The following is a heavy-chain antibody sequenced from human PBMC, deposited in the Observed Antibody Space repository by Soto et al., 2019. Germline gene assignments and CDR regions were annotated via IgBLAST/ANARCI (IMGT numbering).Heavy chain of an antibody. CDR1: GGPISSSSYY. V-gene: IGHV4-39*01. CDR2: IYYSGST. J-gene: IGHJ4*02. CDR3: ARLDYYGSGSYYSTPGPYFGY. Sequence: SETLSLTCTVSGGPISSSSYYWGWIRQPPGKGLEWIGSIYYSGSTYYNPSLKSRVTISVDTSKNQFSLKLSSVTAADTAVYYCARLDYYGSGSYYSTPGPYFGYWGQGTLVTVSS. D-gene: IGHD3-10*01.